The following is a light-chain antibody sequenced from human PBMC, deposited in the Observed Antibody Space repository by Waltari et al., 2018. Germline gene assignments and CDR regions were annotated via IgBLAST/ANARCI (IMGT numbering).Light chain of an antibody. CDR1: QAISSSS. J-gene: IGKJ2*01. V-gene: IGKV3-20*01. Sequence: EIVLTQSPATLSLSPGERATLSCRASQAISSSSLTWYQPKPGQAPRLLIYAASSRAAGIPDRFSGGGSGTDGTLTVSRLEPEDFAVYFCHHDDTAVGSTFAQGTKLENK. CDR3: HHDDTAVGST. CDR2: AAS.